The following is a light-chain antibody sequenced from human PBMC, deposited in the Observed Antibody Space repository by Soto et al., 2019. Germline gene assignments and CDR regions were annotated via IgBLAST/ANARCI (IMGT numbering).Light chain of an antibody. J-gene: IGLJ1*01. CDR2: QDS. CDR1: KLGDKY. V-gene: IGLV3-1*01. CDR3: QAWDSSIL. Sequence: SYELTQPPSVSVSPGQTASITCSGDKLGDKYACWYQQKPGQSPVLVIYQDSKRPSGIPERFSGSNSGNTATLTISGTQAMDEADYYCQAWDSSILFGTGTKLTVL.